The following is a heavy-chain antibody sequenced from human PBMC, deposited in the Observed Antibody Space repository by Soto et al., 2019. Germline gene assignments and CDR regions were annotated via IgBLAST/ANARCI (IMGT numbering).Heavy chain of an antibody. J-gene: IGHJ4*02. CDR3: AKDSRAFCGGDCSKDY. CDR2: TSFSGGRT. V-gene: IGHV3-23*01. Sequence: GGSLRLSCSSSGFIFSNYAMTWVRQGPGRGLEWVSTTSFSGGRTYYADSVKGRFTISRDNSNNTLFLQMSSLRAEDTAIYYCAKDSRAFCGGDCSKDYWGQGTLVTVSS. D-gene: IGHD2-21*02. CDR1: GFIFSNYA.